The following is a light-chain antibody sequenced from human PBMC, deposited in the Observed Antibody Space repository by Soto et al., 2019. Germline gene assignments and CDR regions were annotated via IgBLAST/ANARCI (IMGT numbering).Light chain of an antibody. CDR2: GAS. CDR1: QSVSSN. J-gene: IGKJ2*01. V-gene: IGKV3-15*01. CDR3: QQYNNWPPYT. Sequence: EIVMTQSPATLPVSPGERASLSCRASQSVSSNLAWFQKKPGQAPRLLIYGASTRATGIPARFSGSGSGTEFTLTISSLQSEDFAVYYCQQYNNWPPYTFGQGTKLEIK.